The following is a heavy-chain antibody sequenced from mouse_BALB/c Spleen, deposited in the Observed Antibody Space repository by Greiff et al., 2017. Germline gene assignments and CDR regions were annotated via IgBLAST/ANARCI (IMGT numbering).Heavy chain of an antibody. CDR1: GFTFNTYA. V-gene: IGHV10-1*02. CDR2: IRSKSNNYAT. CDR3: VGRDYDDSFAY. J-gene: IGHJ3*01. D-gene: IGHD2-13*01. Sequence: EVKLVESGGGLVQPTGSLKLSCAASGFTFNTYAMNWVRQAPGKGLEWVARIRSKSNNYATYYADSVQDRFTITRDESQSMLYLQMNNLKTEDTAMYYGVGRDYDDSFAYWGQGTLVTVSA.